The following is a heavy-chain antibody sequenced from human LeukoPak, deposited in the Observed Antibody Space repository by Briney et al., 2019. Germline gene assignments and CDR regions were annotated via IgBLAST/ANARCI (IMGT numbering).Heavy chain of an antibody. D-gene: IGHD4-17*01. J-gene: IGHJ4*02. Sequence: SGGSLRLSCAVSGFTFNNYAMSWVRQAPGKGLEWVSAIGASGDNTYSADSVKGRFTISRDNSKNMLNLHMSSLRAEDTAIYHCAKAAASDTVTTLGVDYWGQGTLVTVSS. CDR2: IGASGDNT. V-gene: IGHV3-23*01. CDR1: GFTFNNYA. CDR3: AKAAASDTVTTLGVDY.